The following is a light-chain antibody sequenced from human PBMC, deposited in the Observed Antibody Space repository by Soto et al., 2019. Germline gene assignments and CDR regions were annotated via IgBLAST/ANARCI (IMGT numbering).Light chain of an antibody. V-gene: IGLV1-44*01. CDR2: SNN. CDR3: AAWDDSLNGFYV. Sequence: QSVLTQPPSASGTPGHRVTISCSGSRSNIGSNTVNWYQQLPGSAPKLLIYSNNQRPSGVPDRFSGSKSGTSASLAISGLRSEDEADYYCAAWDDSLNGFYVFGTGTKLTVL. J-gene: IGLJ1*01. CDR1: RSNIGSNT.